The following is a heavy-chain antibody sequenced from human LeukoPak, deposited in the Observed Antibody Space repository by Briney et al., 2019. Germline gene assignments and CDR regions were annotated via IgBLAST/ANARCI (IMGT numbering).Heavy chain of an antibody. V-gene: IGHV4-59*01. Sequence: SETLSLTCTVSGGSISSYYWSWIRQPPGKELEWIGYIYYSGSTNYNPSLKSRVTISVDTSKNQFSLKLSSVTAADTAVYYCARALYTYGGFDGFDYWGQGTLVTVFS. J-gene: IGHJ4*02. D-gene: IGHD5-18*01. CDR2: IYYSGST. CDR1: GGSISSYY. CDR3: ARALYTYGGFDGFDY.